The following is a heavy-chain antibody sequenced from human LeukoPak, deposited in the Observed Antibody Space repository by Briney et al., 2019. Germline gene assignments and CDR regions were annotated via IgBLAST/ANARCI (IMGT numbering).Heavy chain of an antibody. CDR2: IYPGDSDT. Sequence: GESLKISCRGSGYSFTSYWIGWVRQMPGKGLEWMGIIYPGDSDTRYSPSFQGQVTISADKSISTAYLQWSSLKASDTAMYYCARLIYSSSSGDAFDIWGQGTMVTVSS. J-gene: IGHJ3*02. CDR3: ARLIYSSSSGDAFDI. V-gene: IGHV5-51*01. D-gene: IGHD6-6*01. CDR1: GYSFTSYW.